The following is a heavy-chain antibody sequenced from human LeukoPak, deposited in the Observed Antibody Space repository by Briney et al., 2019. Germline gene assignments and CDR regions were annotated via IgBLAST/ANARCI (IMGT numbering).Heavy chain of an antibody. CDR1: EFTVSSSY. CDR2: IYPGGNT. D-gene: IGHD6-19*01. CDR3: ARAGAYSSGRYYFDY. J-gene: IGHJ4*02. V-gene: IGHV3-53*01. Sequence: GGSLRLSCVASEFTVSSSYMSWVRQAPGKGLEWVSNIYPGGNTNYADFVKGRFTISRDNPKNTLYLQMNSLRAEDTAVYYCARAGAYSSGRYYFDYWGQGTLVTVSS.